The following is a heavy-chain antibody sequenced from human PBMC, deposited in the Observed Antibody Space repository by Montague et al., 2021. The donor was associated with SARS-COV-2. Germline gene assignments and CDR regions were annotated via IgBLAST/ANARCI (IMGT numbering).Heavy chain of an antibody. CDR2: ISGDGVNT. J-gene: IGHJ4*02. Sequence: SLRLSCAVSGFTFSAYAVTWVRQAPGKGLEWVSTISGDGVNTYYADSVKGRYTTSRDNSMNTVYLQMSSLRAEDAALYYCARRSYNWGTDVEDYNSATQVEDHWGQGTLVTVSS. CDR3: ARRSYNWGTDVEDYNSATQVEDH. V-gene: IGHV3-23*01. D-gene: IGHD3-16*01. CDR1: GFTFSAYA.